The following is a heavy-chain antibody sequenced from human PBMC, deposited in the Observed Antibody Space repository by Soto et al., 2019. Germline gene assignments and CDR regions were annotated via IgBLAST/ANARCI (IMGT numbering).Heavy chain of an antibody. Sequence: SVKVSCKASGYTFTSYYMHWVRQAPGQGLEWMGGIIPIFGTANYAQKFQGRVTITADESTSTAYMELSSLRSEDTAVYYCARGLKYNWNYGSGTFDYWGQGTLVTVSS. CDR3: ARGLKYNWNYGSGTFDY. CDR2: IIPIFGTA. V-gene: IGHV1-69*13. D-gene: IGHD1-7*01. CDR1: GYTFTSYY. J-gene: IGHJ4*02.